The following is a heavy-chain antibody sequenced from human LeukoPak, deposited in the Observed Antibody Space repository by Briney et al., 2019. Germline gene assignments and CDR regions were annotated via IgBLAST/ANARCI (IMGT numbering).Heavy chain of an antibody. V-gene: IGHV4-34*01. CDR2: INHSGST. Sequence: SETLSLTCAVYGGSFSGYYWSWIRQPPGKGLEWIGEINHSGSTNYNSSLKSRVTISVDKSKNQFSLKLSSVTAADTAVYYCARPYSSGWYSWFDPWGQGTLVTVSS. J-gene: IGHJ5*02. CDR3: ARPYSSGWYSWFDP. D-gene: IGHD6-19*01. CDR1: GGSFSGYY.